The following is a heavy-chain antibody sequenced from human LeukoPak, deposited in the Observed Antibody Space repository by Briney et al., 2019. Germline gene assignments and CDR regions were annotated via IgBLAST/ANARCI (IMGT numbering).Heavy chain of an antibody. D-gene: IGHD6-13*01. J-gene: IGHJ4*02. CDR1: GFTFSSYG. Sequence: GGSLRLSCAASGFTFSSYGMHWVRQAPGKGLEWVAVIWYDGSNKYYADSVKGRFTISRDNSKNTLYVQMDSLRAEDTAVYYCARSGIAAGYYDYWGQGTLVTVSS. CDR3: ARSGIAAGYYDY. CDR2: IWYDGSNK. V-gene: IGHV3-33*01.